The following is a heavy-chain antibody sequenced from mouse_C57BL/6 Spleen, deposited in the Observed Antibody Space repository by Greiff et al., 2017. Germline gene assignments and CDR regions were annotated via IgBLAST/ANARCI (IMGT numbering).Heavy chain of an antibody. CDR2: IYPGGGYT. CDR3: ARKEGDWSFAY. D-gene: IGHD3-3*01. Sequence: QVHVKQSGAELVRPGTSVKMSCKASGYTFTNYWIGWAKQRPGHGLEWIGDIYPGGGYTNYNEKFKGKATLTADNSSSTAYMQFSSLTSEDSAIYYCARKEGDWSFAYWGQGTLVTVSA. CDR1: GYTFTNYW. J-gene: IGHJ3*01. V-gene: IGHV1-63*01.